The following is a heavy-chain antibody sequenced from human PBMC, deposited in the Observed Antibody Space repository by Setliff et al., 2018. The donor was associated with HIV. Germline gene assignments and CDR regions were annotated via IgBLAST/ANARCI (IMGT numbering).Heavy chain of an antibody. CDR1: GYTFTGYY. J-gene: IGHJ4*02. Sequence: ASLKVSCKASGYTFTGYYMHWVRQAPGQGLEWMGWFSPHNGGTKTTRNFRGRVTVTRDTSINTAYMELSGVRSDDTAIYFCARQLSNSLDYWGQGTLVTVSS. D-gene: IGHD1-1*01. CDR3: ARQLSNSLDY. CDR2: FSPHNGGT. V-gene: IGHV1-2*02.